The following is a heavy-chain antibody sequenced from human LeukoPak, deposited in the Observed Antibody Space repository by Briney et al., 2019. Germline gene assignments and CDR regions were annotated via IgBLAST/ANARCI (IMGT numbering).Heavy chain of an antibody. V-gene: IGHV1-69*10. D-gene: IGHD4-23*01. Sequence: ASVKVSCKASGYTFTGYYMHWVRQAPGQGLEWRGGITPILGTASYAQKFQGRVTINADQSTSTAYMELSSLRSEDTAVYYCARSLIDYGGSYDALDIWGQGTMVTISS. J-gene: IGHJ3*02. CDR1: GYTFTGYY. CDR3: ARSLIDYGGSYDALDI. CDR2: ITPILGTA.